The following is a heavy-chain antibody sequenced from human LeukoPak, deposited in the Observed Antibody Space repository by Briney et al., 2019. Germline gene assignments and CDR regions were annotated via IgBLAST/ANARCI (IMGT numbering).Heavy chain of an antibody. CDR3: AREAAAGHFDN. J-gene: IGHJ4*02. V-gene: IGHV3-64*01. Sequence: GGSLRLSCAASGFTFSSYAMYWVRQAPGKGLEYVSAISSNGDSTYYANSVKGRFTISRDNSKSTLYLQMGSLRAEDMAVYYCAREAAAGHFDNWGRGTLVTVSS. D-gene: IGHD6-13*01. CDR1: GFTFSSYA. CDR2: ISSNGDST.